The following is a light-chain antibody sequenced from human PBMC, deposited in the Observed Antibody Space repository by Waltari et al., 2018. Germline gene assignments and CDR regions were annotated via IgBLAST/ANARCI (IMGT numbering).Light chain of an antibody. J-gene: IGLJ2*01. Sequence: QSVLTQPPSVSGTPGQRLTISCSGSGSNLTSSSIYWYQKLAGSAPKFLIFENDQRPSGVPDRFSASKSGTSASLAINGLRSEDEALYYCATWDDSRSFFGGGTKLTVL. CDR1: GSNLTSSS. CDR3: ATWDDSRSF. V-gene: IGLV1-47*01. CDR2: END.